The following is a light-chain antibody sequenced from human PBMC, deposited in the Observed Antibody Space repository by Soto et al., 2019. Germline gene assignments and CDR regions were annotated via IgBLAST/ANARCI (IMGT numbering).Light chain of an antibody. J-gene: IGKJ2*01. CDR3: QHYNYWPYT. Sequence: EIVMTQSQATLSLSPGERATLSCRASQTIDNTLAWYQRKPGQAPRLLIYDASTRATGVPARFSGSGSGTDFTLTISSLQSEDFAVYYCQHYNYWPYTFGQGTKVAIK. V-gene: IGKV3-15*01. CDR1: QTIDNT. CDR2: DAS.